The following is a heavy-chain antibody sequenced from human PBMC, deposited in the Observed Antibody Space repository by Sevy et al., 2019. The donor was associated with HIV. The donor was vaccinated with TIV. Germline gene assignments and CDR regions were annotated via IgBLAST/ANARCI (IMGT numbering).Heavy chain of an antibody. D-gene: IGHD2-2*02. J-gene: IGHJ3*02. Sequence: GGSLRLSCAASGFTFSSYSMNWVRQAPGKGLGWVSSISGISNYIYYADSMKGRFTVSRDNARNSLYLQMNSLSAEDTAVYYCARNNCSITNCYMGDVFDIWGQGTMVTVSS. V-gene: IGHV3-21*01. CDR2: ISGISNYI. CDR3: ARNNCSITNCYMGDVFDI. CDR1: GFTFSSYS.